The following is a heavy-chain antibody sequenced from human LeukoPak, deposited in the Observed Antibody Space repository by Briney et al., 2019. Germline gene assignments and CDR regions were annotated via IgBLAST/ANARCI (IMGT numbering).Heavy chain of an antibody. J-gene: IGHJ6*02. CDR2: IIPIFGTA. CDR1: GGTFSSYA. CDR3: ARVSITMVRGVLYYYYGMDV. Sequence: SVKVSCKASGGTFSSYAISWVRQAPGQGLEWMGGIIPIFGTANYAQKFQGRVTITADESTSTAYMELSSLRSEDTAVNYCARVSITMVRGVLYYYYGMDVWGQGTTVTVSS. V-gene: IGHV1-69*01. D-gene: IGHD3-10*01.